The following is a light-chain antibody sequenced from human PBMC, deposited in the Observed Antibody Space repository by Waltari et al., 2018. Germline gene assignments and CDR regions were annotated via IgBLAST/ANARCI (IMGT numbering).Light chain of an antibody. CDR3: LRYNAYPWT. V-gene: IGKV1-5*03. CDR2: KAS. Sequence: DIQVTQSPSTLSASVGDRVTTPCRASQSMVVWLAWYQQKPGKAPRLLIYKASYLESGVPSRFSAIASGTAFTLTIGGLQVDDFATYYCLRYNAYPWTFGQGPTVEIK. CDR1: QSMVVW. J-gene: IGKJ1*01.